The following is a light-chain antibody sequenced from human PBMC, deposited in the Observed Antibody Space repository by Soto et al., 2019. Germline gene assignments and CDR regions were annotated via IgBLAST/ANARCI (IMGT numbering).Light chain of an antibody. CDR3: SSYTSSSTL. Sequence: QSALTQPASVSGSPGQSITISCTGTSSNVGGYNYVSWYQQHPGKAPKLMIYAVTDRPSGVSSPFSGSKSGNTASLTISGLPAEDEADYHCSSYTSSSTLFGTGTKLTVL. CDR1: SSNVGGYNY. V-gene: IGLV2-14*01. J-gene: IGLJ1*01. CDR2: AVT.